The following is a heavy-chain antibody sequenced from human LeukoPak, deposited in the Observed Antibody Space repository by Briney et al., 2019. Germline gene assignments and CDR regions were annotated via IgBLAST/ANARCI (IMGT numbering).Heavy chain of an antibody. CDR3: ARDRGRAPFDP. Sequence: GASVKVSCKASGYTFSTNGISWVGQAPGQGLEWMGWISAYNGNTKYSQKLQGRVTMTTDTSTSTAYMELRSLRSDDTAVYYCARDRGRAPFDPWGQGTLVTVSS. CDR2: ISAYNGNT. D-gene: IGHD3-10*01. V-gene: IGHV1-18*01. J-gene: IGHJ5*02. CDR1: GYTFSTNG.